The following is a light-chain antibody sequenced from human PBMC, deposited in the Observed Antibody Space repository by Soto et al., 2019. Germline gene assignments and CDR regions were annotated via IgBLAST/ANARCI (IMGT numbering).Light chain of an antibody. CDR2: EVS. CDR3: SSYTSSTTTV. V-gene: IGLV2-14*01. Sequence: QSALAQPASVSGSPGQSITISCTGTSSDVGGYAYVSWYQQYPGKAPKLVISEVSNRPSGVSHRFSGSRSGNTASLTISGLQAEDEADYYCSSYTSSTTTVFGGGTKVTLL. J-gene: IGLJ3*02. CDR1: SSDVGGYAY.